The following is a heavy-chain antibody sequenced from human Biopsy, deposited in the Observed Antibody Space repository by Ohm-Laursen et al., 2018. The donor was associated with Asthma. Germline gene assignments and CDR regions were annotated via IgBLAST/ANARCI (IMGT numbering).Heavy chain of an antibody. Sequence: SDTLSLTCAVYGGSFSNYYWTWIRQPPGKGLEWIGEINHRGSTNYNPSLKSRVTLSVDTSKNQFSVKLRSVTAADTAVYYCARIPRRSGSYFVDYWGQGTLVIVSS. V-gene: IGHV4-34*01. D-gene: IGHD3-22*01. CDR2: INHRGST. CDR3: ARIPRRSGSYFVDY. J-gene: IGHJ4*02. CDR1: GGSFSNYY.